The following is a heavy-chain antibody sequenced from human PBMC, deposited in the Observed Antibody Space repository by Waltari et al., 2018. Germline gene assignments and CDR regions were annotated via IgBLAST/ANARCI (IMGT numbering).Heavy chain of an antibody. J-gene: IGHJ4*02. CDR1: GFTFSSYG. CDR2: IRYDGSNK. Sequence: VQLVESGGGLVQPGGSLRLSCAASGFTFSSYGLHWVRPASGKGLEWVAFIRYDGSNKYYADSVKGRFTISRDNSKNTLYLQMNSLRAEDTAVYYCAPSAYCGGDCYSGFGYWGQGTLVTVSS. CDR3: APSAYCGGDCYSGFGY. D-gene: IGHD2-21*01. V-gene: IGHV3-30*02.